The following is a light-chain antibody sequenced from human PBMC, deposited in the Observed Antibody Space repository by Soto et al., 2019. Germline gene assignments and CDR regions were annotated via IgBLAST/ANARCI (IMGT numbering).Light chain of an antibody. CDR2: DAS. CDR1: QSVSSSY. J-gene: IGKJ1*01. Sequence: EIFLTQSPFTLSLSPREVATLSYRASQSVSSSYLGWYQHKPGQAPRLLIYDASSRATGIPDRFSGSGSGTDFTLTISRLEPEDFAVYYCQQYVTSPWAFGQGTKVDIK. V-gene: IGKV3-20*01. CDR3: QQYVTSPWA.